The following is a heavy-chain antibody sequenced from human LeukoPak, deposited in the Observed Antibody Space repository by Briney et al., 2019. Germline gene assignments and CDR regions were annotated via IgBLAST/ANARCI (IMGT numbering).Heavy chain of an antibody. J-gene: IGHJ5*02. CDR2: INPSGGST. CDR3: ARAYYDSSGFWFDP. V-gene: IGHV1-46*01. CDR1: GYTFTGYY. Sequence: ASVKVSCKASGYTFTGYYMHWVRQAPGQGLEWMGLINPSGGSTNYAQKFQGRVTMTTDTSTSTAYMELRSLRSDDTAVYYCARAYYDSSGFWFDPWGQGTLVTVSS. D-gene: IGHD3-22*01.